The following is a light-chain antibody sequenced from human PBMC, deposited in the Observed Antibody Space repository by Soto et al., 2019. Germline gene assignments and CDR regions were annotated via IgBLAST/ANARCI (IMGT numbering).Light chain of an antibody. J-gene: IGLJ3*02. CDR2: VNSDGSH. CDR1: RGHNKYA. CDR3: QTWGTGIQV. V-gene: IGLV4-69*01. Sequence: QPVLTQSPSASASLGASVKLTCTLSRGHNKYAIAWHQQQPEKGPRHLMKVNSDGSHSKGDGIPDRFSGSSSGAERYLTISSLQSEDEADYYCQTWGTGIQVFGGGTRLTVL.